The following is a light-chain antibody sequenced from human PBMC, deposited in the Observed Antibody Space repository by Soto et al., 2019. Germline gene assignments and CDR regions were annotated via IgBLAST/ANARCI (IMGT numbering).Light chain of an antibody. CDR2: KIS. CDR1: QSLVDNDGYSY. V-gene: IGKV2-30*01. Sequence: VVMTQSPLSLPVTLGEPASVSCRSSQSLVDNDGYSYLSWFQQRPGQSPRRLIYKISNRDSGVPDRFSGSGSDTDFRLKISRVEPEDVADYYCMQGTHWPYTFGQGTQLEIK. J-gene: IGKJ2*01. CDR3: MQGTHWPYT.